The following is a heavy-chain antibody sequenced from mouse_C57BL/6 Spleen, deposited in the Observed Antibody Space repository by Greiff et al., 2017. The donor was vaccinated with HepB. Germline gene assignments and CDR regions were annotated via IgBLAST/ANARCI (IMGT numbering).Heavy chain of an antibody. Sequence: DVHLVESGPGLVKPSQSLSLTCSVTGYSITSGYYWNWIRQFPGNKLEWMGYISYDGSNNYNPSLKNRISITRDTSKNQFFLKLNSVTTEDTATYYCARDYSNPYYYAMDYWGQGTSVTVSS. D-gene: IGHD2-5*01. CDR3: ARDYSNPYYYAMDY. CDR1: GYSITSGYY. V-gene: IGHV3-6*01. J-gene: IGHJ4*01. CDR2: ISYDGSN.